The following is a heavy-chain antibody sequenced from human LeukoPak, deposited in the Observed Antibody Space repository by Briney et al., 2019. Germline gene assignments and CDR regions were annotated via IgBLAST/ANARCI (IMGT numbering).Heavy chain of an antibody. J-gene: IGHJ4*02. V-gene: IGHV3-66*01. CDR2: IYSGGST. CDR3: ARDLGYSSPDY. CDR1: GFTVSSNY. D-gene: IGHD5-18*01. Sequence: PGGSPRLSCAASGFTVSSNYMSWVRQAPGKGLEWVSVIYSGGSTYYADSVKGRFTISRDNSKNTLYLQMNSLRAEDTAVYYCARDLGYSSPDYWGQGTLVTVSS.